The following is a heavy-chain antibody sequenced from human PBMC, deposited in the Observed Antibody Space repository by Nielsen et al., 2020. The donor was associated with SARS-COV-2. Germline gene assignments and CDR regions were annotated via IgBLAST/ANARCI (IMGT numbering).Heavy chain of an antibody. CDR1: GFTFSSYW. CDR2: INSDGSST. V-gene: IGHV3-74*01. Sequence: GGSLRLSCAASGFTFSSYWMHWVRQAPGKGLVWVSRINSDGSSTSYADSVKCRFTISRDNSKNTLYLQMNSLRVEDTAVYYCVKGRDYYGMDVWGQGTTVTVSS. CDR3: VKGRDYYGMDV. J-gene: IGHJ6*02.